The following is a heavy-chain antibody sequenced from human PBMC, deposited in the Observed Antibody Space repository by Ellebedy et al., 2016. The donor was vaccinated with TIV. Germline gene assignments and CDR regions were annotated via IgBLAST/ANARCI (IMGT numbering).Heavy chain of an antibody. V-gene: IGHV4-59*08. CDR3: ARLPAEYYYYYYMDV. J-gene: IGHJ6*03. CDR1: GGSISNYS. CDR2: IYYSGST. Sequence: GSLRLSCTVSGGSISNYSRSWIRQPPGKGLEWIGYIYYSGSTNYNPSLKSRVTISVDTSRNQFSLKLGSVTAADTAVYYCARLPAEYYYYYYMDVWGKGTTVTVSS.